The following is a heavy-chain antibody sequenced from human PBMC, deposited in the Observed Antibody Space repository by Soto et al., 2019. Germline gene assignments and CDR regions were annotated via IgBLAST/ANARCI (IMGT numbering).Heavy chain of an antibody. Sequence: SETLSLTCTVSGGSISSYYWSWIRQPPGKGLEWIGYIYYSGSTNYNPSLKSRVTISVDTSKNQFSLKLSSVTAADTAVYYCARAHSSSSADFDYWGQGTLVPVYS. CDR1: GGSISSYY. CDR2: IYYSGST. J-gene: IGHJ4*02. V-gene: IGHV4-59*01. CDR3: ARAHSSSSADFDY. D-gene: IGHD6-6*01.